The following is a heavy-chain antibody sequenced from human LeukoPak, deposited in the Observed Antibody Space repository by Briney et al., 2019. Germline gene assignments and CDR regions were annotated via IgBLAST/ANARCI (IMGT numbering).Heavy chain of an antibody. CDR3: AKDDVYYYYCGVDV. J-gene: IGHJ6*02. V-gene: IGHV3-23*01. CDR1: GFTFSSYA. CDR2: ISGSGGST. Sequence: GGSLRLSCAASGFTFSSYAMSWVRQAPGKGLEWVSAISGSGGSTYYADSVKGRFTISRDNSKNTLYLQMNSLRAEDTAVYYCAKDDVYYYYCGVDVWGQGTTVTVSS.